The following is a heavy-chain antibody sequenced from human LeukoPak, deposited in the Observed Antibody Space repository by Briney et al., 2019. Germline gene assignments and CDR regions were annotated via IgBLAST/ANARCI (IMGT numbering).Heavy chain of an antibody. V-gene: IGHV3-30*03. D-gene: IGHD5-12*01. CDR2: ITYDGSEK. Sequence: GGSLRLSCAASGFTFRIYNMHWVRQAPGKGLEWVAVITYDGSEKYYAESVKGRFTISRDNSKDTLYLQMNSLRAEDTAVYYCASNSGYEKGYWGQGTLATVSS. CDR1: GFTFRIYN. CDR3: ASNSGYEKGY. J-gene: IGHJ4*02.